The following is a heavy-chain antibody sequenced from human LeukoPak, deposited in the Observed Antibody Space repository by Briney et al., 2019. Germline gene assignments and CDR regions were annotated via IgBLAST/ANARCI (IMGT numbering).Heavy chain of an antibody. D-gene: IGHD3-10*01. CDR2: SYYSGST. V-gene: IGHV4-31*03. CDR1: GGSINSVTYY. J-gene: IGHJ4*02. CDR3: AKSGSYGSTSG. Sequence: PSETLSLTCSVSGGSINSVTYYWSWIRQHPGKGLEWIGYSYYSGSTNYNPSLKSRVTISLDTSKNQFSLKLTSVTAADTAVYYCAKSGSYGSTSGWGQGTLVTVSP.